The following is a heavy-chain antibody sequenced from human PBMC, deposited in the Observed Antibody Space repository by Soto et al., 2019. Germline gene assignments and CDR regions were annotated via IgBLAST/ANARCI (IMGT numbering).Heavy chain of an antibody. CDR3: ARGMTTVTADY. J-gene: IGHJ4*02. V-gene: IGHV4-59*01. D-gene: IGHD4-17*01. CDR2: IYYSGST. CDR1: GGSISSYY. Sequence: TSETLSLTCTVSGGSISSYYWSWIRQPPGKGLEWTGYIYYSGSTNYNPSLKSRVTISVDTSKNQFSLKLSSVTAADTAVYYCARGMTTVTADYWGQGTLVTVSS.